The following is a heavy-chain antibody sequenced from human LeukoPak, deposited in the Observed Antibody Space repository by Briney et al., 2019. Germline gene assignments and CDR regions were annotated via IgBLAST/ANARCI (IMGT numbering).Heavy chain of an antibody. D-gene: IGHD3-16*02. CDR1: GGSISSGGYS. Sequence: SETLSLTCAVSGGSISSGGYSWSWIRQPPGKGLEWIGYIYHSGSTYYNPSLKSRVTISVDMSKNQFSLKLSSVTAADTAVYYCARVREHDYVWGTYRCFDYWGQGTLVTVSS. V-gene: IGHV4-30-2*01. J-gene: IGHJ4*02. CDR2: IYHSGST. CDR3: ARVREHDYVWGTYRCFDY.